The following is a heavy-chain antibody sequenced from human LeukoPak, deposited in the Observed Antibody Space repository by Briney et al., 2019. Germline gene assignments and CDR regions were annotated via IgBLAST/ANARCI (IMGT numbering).Heavy chain of an antibody. D-gene: IGHD6-13*01. CDR2: ISSSGSTI. V-gene: IGHV3-11*04. CDR1: GFTFSDYY. CDR3: ARDLPIAAAGKDGMDV. J-gene: IGHJ6*02. Sequence: GGSLRLSCAASGFTFSDYYMSWIRQAPGKGLEWVSYISSSGSTIYYADSVKGRFTISRDNAKNSLYLQMNSLRAEDTAVYYCARDLPIAAAGKDGMDVWGQGTTVTVSS.